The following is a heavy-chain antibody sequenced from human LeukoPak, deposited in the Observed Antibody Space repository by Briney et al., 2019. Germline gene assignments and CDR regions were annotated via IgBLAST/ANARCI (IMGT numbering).Heavy chain of an antibody. CDR2: IFHTGST. J-gene: IGHJ4*02. V-gene: IGHV4-38-2*02. D-gene: IGHD6-13*01. CDR3: ARDHSSSSEDY. CDR1: GYSISSGYY. Sequence: MTSETLSLTCTVSGYSISSGYYWAWIRQPPGMGLEWIGSIFHTGSTYHNPSLKSRVTISVDTSKNQFSLKLNSVTAADTAVYYCARDHSSSSEDYWGQGTLVTVSS.